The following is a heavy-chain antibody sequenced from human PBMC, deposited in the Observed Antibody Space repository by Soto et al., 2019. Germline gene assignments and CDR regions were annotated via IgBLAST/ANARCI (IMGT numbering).Heavy chain of an antibody. CDR1: GGAFSTYA. D-gene: IGHD3-16*01. J-gene: IGHJ6*02. Sequence: QVQLVQSGAEVKKPGSSVKVACQASGGAFSTYAISWVRQAPGQGLEWMGGVIPLFGTSNYLPKFQGRVSIAADRSTETVYMELSRLRFDDTAVYFCARELKAGGHFGMDVWGQGTTVTLSS. V-gene: IGHV1-69*06. CDR3: ARELKAGGHFGMDV. CDR2: VIPLFGTS.